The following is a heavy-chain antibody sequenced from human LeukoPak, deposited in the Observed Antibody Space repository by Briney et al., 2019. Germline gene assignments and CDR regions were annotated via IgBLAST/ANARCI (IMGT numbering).Heavy chain of an antibody. CDR3: ARDPNGDYIGAFDM. CDR1: GFTFKDYA. Sequence: GGSLTPSCVASGFTFKDYAMMWVRQAPGRGLEWVSAIRASGGLRFYADSVKGRFTISRDNSKNTLYLQMNSLRAADTAVYYCARDPNGDYIGAFDMCGQGTKVTVSS. V-gene: IGHV3-23*01. D-gene: IGHD4-17*01. J-gene: IGHJ3*02. CDR2: IRASGGLR.